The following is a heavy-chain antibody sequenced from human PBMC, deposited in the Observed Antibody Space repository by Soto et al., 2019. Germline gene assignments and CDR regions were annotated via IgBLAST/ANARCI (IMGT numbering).Heavy chain of an antibody. D-gene: IGHD2-15*01. V-gene: IGHV3-11*01. CDR1: GFTFSDYY. J-gene: IGHJ4*02. CDR2: ISSSGSTI. Sequence: GGSLRLSCAASGFTFSDYYMSWIRQAPGKGLEWVSYISSSGSTIYYADSVKGRFTISRDNAKNSLYLQMNSLRAEDTAVYYCARSTYAKYCSGGSCYAPPYYFDYWGQGTLVTVSS. CDR3: ARSTYAKYCSGGSCYAPPYYFDY.